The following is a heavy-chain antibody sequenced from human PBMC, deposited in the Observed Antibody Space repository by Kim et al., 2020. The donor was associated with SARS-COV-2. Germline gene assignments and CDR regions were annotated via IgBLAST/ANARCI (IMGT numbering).Heavy chain of an antibody. CDR2: IIPIFGTA. Sequence: SVKVSCKASGGTFSSYAISWVRQAPGQGLEWMGGIIPIFGTANYAQKFQGRVTITADESTSTAYMELSSLRSEDTAVYYCARSVAIVGATNFDYWGQGTLVTVSS. J-gene: IGHJ4*02. D-gene: IGHD1-26*01. CDR1: GGTFSSYA. V-gene: IGHV1-69*13. CDR3: ARSVAIVGATNFDY.